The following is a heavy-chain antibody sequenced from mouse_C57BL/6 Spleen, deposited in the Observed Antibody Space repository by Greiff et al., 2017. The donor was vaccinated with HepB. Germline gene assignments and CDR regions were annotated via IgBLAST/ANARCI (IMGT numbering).Heavy chain of an antibody. J-gene: IGHJ3*01. V-gene: IGHV1-80*01. Sequence: QVQLKQSGAELVKPGASVKISCKASGYAFSSYWMNWVKQRPGKGLEWIGQIYPGDGDTNYNGKFKGKATLTADKSSSTAYMQLSSLTSEDSAVYFCARTGPDYYGSSYVPFAYWGQGTLVTVSA. CDR2: IYPGDGDT. CDR1: GYAFSSYW. D-gene: IGHD1-1*01. CDR3: ARTGPDYYGSSYVPFAY.